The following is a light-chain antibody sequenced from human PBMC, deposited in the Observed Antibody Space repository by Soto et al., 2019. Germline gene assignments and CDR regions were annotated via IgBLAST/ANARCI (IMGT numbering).Light chain of an antibody. CDR2: EVS. Sequence: QSALTQPASVSGSPGQSITISCTGTSSDVGTYNRVSWYQQYPGKAPKLMIYEVSKRPSGVSNRFSGSKSGNTASLTISGLQAEDEADYYCCSYAGSITYVVFGGGTKLAVL. V-gene: IGLV2-23*02. J-gene: IGLJ2*01. CDR3: CSYAGSITYVV. CDR1: SSDVGTYNR.